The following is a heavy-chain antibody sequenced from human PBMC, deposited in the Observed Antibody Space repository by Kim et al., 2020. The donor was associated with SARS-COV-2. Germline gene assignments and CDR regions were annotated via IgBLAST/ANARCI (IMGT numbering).Heavy chain of an antibody. J-gene: IGHJ6*02. CDR1: GFTFSSYS. V-gene: IGHV3-48*02. CDR2: ISSSGSSI. D-gene: IGHD3-3*01. Sequence: GGSLRLSCAASGFTFSSYSMNWVRQAPGKGLEWVSYISSSGSSIYYADSVKGRFTISRDNAKNSLYLQMNSLRDEDTAVYYCARGGAEWGTSFGVLGDLRAFIDVWGQGTTVTVSS. CDR3: ARGGAEWGTSFGVLGDLRAFIDV.